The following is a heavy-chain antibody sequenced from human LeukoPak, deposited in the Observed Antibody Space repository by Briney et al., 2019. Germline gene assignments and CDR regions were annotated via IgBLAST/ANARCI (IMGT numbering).Heavy chain of an antibody. CDR2: IIPILGIA. Sequence: SVKVSCKASGGTFSSYTISWVRQAPGQGLEWMGRIIPILGIANYAQKFQGRVTITADKSTSTAYMELTSLRSEDTAVYYCAIRPLDCSSTSCYTEAYYYMDVWGKGTTVTVSS. D-gene: IGHD2-2*02. CDR3: AIRPLDCSSTSCYTEAYYYMDV. J-gene: IGHJ6*03. V-gene: IGHV1-69*02. CDR1: GGTFSSYT.